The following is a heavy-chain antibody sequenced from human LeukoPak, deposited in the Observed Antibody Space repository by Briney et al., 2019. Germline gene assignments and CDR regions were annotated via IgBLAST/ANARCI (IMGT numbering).Heavy chain of an antibody. CDR1: GYTFTSYD. D-gene: IGHD6-13*01. CDR2: TNPNSGNT. Sequence: ASVKVSCKASGYTFTSYDINWVRQATGQGLEWMGWTNPNSGNTGYAQKFQGRVTMTRNTSISTACMELSSLRSDDTAVYYCARSLNIAAAAHHYWGQGTLVTVSS. V-gene: IGHV1-8*01. J-gene: IGHJ4*02. CDR3: ARSLNIAAAAHHY.